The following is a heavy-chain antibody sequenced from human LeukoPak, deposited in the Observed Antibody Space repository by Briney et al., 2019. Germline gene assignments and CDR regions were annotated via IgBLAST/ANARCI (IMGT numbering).Heavy chain of an antibody. CDR1: GFTSNSYA. CDR2: ISGSGGGT. V-gene: IGHV3-23*01. Sequence: QTGGSLRLSCAASGFTSNSYAMSWVRQAPEKGLEWVATISGSGGGTYYADSVKGRSTISRDDSKNTLYLQMNSLRAEDTAVYYCAKDLGRYRNNYFDYWGQGTLVTVSS. CDR3: AKDLGRYRNNYFDY. D-gene: IGHD1-26*01. J-gene: IGHJ4*02.